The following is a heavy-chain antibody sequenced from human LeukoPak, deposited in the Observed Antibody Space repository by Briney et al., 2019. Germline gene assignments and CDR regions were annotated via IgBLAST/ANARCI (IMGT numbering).Heavy chain of an antibody. CDR3: ARGVGSGTWGSYYFDY. J-gene: IGHJ4*02. Sequence: ASVKVSCKASGYTFTSYAMNWVRQAPGQGLEWMGWINTNTGDPTYAQGFTGRFVFSLDTSVSTAYLQISSLKAEDTAVYYCARGVGSGTWGSYYFDYWGQETLVTVSS. CDR1: GYTFTSYA. V-gene: IGHV7-4-1*02. D-gene: IGHD3-10*01. CDR2: INTNTGDP.